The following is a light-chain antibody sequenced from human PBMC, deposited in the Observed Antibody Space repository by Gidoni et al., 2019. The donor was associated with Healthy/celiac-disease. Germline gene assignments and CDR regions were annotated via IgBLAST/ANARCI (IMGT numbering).Light chain of an antibody. CDR3: MQALQTPIT. CDR2: LGS. Sequence: DIVMTQSPLSLPVTLGEPASISCRSSQSLQHSNGYNYLDWYLQKPGQSPQLLIYLGSNRASGVPDRFSGSGSGTDFTLKISRVEAEDVGVYYCMQALQTPITFGQGTRLEIK. CDR1: QSLQHSNGYNY. J-gene: IGKJ5*01. V-gene: IGKV2-28*01.